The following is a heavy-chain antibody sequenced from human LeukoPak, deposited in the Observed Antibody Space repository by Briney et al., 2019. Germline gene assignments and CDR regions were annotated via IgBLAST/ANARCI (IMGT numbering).Heavy chain of an antibody. D-gene: IGHD3-22*01. CDR1: GGSISSYY. Sequence: SETLSLTCTVSGGSISSYYWSWIRQPPRKGLEWIGYIYYSGSTNYNPSLKSRVTISVDTSKNQFSLKLSTVTAADTAVYYCARRVWYPSSGYYTTYYYYMDVWGKGTTVTVSS. CDR2: IYYSGST. CDR3: ARRVWYPSSGYYTTYYYYMDV. J-gene: IGHJ6*03. V-gene: IGHV4-59*01.